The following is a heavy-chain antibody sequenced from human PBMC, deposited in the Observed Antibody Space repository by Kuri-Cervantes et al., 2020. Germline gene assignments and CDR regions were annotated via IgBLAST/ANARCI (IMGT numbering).Heavy chain of an antibody. CDR1: GYTFTGYY. CDR3: ARVVITFGGVIVYDAFDI. V-gene: IGHV1-2*02. J-gene: IGHJ3*02. CDR2: INLNSGGT. Sequence: ASVKVSCKASGYTFTGYYMHWVRQAPGQGLEWMGWINLNSGGTNYAQKFQGRVTMTRDTSISTAYMELSRLRSDDTAVYYCARVVITFGGVIVYDAFDIWGQGTMVTVSS. D-gene: IGHD3-16*02.